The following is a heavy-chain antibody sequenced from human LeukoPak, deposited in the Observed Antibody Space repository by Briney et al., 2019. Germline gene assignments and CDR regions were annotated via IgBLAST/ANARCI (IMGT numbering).Heavy chain of an antibody. D-gene: IGHD2-21*01. Sequence: GGSLRLSCAASGFTFSSYAMHWVRQAPGKGLEWVAVISYDGSNKYYADSVKGRFTISRDNSKNTLYLQMTSLRAEDTAVYYCAREAVVCGGWGYFDYWGQGTLVTVSS. CDR3: AREAVVCGGWGYFDY. J-gene: IGHJ4*02. CDR2: ISYDGSNK. CDR1: GFTFSSYA. V-gene: IGHV3-30*01.